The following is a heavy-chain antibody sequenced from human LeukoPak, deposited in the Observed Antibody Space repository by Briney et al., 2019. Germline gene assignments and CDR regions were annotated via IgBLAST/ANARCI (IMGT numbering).Heavy chain of an antibody. J-gene: IGHJ4*02. CDR2: IPYDGNN. CDR3: ARDQGYSYGHSFDY. Sequence: PGGSLRLSCAASGFTYSSHNMHWVRQAPGKGLEWVALIPYDGNNYYADSVKGRFTISRDNSKNTLFLQMNSLRAEDTAVYYCARDQGYSYGHSFDYWGQGTLVTVSS. D-gene: IGHD5-18*01. V-gene: IGHV3-30-3*01. CDR1: GFTYSSHN.